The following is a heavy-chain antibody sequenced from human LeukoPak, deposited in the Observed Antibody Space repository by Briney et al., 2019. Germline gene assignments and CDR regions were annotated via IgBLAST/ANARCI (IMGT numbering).Heavy chain of an antibody. CDR3: ARVSEDYYDSSGYGETLDY. CDR2: ISGSGGST. V-gene: IGHV3-23*01. D-gene: IGHD3-22*01. J-gene: IGHJ4*02. CDR1: GFTFSSYA. Sequence: GGSLRLSCAASGFTFSSYAMSWVRQAPGKGLEWVSAISGSGGSTYYADSVKGRFTISRDNSKNTLYLQMNSLRAEDTAVYYCARVSEDYYDSSGYGETLDYWGQGTLVTVSS.